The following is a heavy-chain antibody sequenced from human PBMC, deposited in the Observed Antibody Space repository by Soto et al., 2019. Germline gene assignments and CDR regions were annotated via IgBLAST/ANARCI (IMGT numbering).Heavy chain of an antibody. V-gene: IGHV2-70*04. Sequence: SGPTLVNPTQTLTLTCSVAGFSLRTPGMRVSWLRQPPGKALEWLGRVDWNDEKFYNTSLTTRLTISKDTSKNRVVLTLTNVDPVDTATYYCARMKPLGPYYFDFWGQGALVTVSA. CDR1: GFSLRTPGMR. J-gene: IGHJ4*02. D-gene: IGHD1-26*01. CDR2: VDWNDEK. CDR3: ARMKPLGPYYFDF.